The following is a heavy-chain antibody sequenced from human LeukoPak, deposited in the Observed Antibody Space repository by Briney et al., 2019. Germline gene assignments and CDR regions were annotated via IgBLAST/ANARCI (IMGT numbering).Heavy chain of an antibody. CDR2: IDKKDNFYAT. CDR3: TRDSGTYNWLDP. V-gene: IGHV3-73*01. J-gene: IGHJ5*02. D-gene: IGHD1-26*01. Sequence: GGSLRLSCAASGFTFSGSAIHWVRQSSGKGLEWVGHIDKKDNFYATTSAASVTGRFTISRDDSKNTAYLQMNSLKTEDAALYYCTRDSGTYNWLDPWGQGTLVTVSS. CDR1: GFTFSGSA.